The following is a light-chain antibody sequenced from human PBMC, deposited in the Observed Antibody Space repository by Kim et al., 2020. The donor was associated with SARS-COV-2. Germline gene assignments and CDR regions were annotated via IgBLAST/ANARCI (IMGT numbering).Light chain of an antibody. CDR2: GAA. Sequence: ARGERASLSCRGSQSVSSNLAWYQQKPGQAPRLLIYGAATRATGIPARFSGSGSGTEFTLTISSLQSEDFAVYYCQQYNNWPPLTFGGGNKVDIK. V-gene: IGKV3-15*01. CDR1: QSVSSN. CDR3: QQYNNWPPLT. J-gene: IGKJ4*01.